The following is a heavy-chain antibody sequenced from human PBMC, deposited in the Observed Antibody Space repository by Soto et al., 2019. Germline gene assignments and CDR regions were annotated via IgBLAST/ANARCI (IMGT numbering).Heavy chain of an antibody. D-gene: IGHD3-9*01. CDR3: ARPSPFDRPSAYYYYGMDV. V-gene: IGHV1-69*01. J-gene: IGHJ6*02. Sequence: QVQLVQSGAEVKKPGSSVKVSCKASGGTFSSYAISWVRQAPGQGLEWMGGIIPIFGTANYAQKFQGRVTITADESTSTAYMELSSLRSEDTAVYYCARPSPFDRPSAYYYYGMDVWGQGTTVTVSS. CDR1: GGTFSSYA. CDR2: IIPIFGTA.